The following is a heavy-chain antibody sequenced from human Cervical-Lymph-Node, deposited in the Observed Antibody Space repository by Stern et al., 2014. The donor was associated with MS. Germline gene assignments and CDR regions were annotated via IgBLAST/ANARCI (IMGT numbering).Heavy chain of an antibody. CDR3: AAGDTVAMLGTAIDAFDI. Sequence: QLVESGPEVKKPGSSVTVSCKASGFTFSNSGVQWVRQTRGQRLAWIGWIVVGSGKTNYAQKFQERVTITRDRSTSTAYMELSSLRSEDTAVFYCAAGDTVAMLGTAIDAFDIWGQGTMVTVSS. D-gene: IGHD4-17*01. V-gene: IGHV1-58*01. J-gene: IGHJ3*02. CDR2: IVVGSGKT. CDR1: GFTFSNSG.